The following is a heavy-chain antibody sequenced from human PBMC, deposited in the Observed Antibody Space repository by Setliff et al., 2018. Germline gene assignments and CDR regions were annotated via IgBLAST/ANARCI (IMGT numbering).Heavy chain of an antibody. J-gene: IGHJ6*02. D-gene: IGHD6-19*01. Sequence: SVKVSCKASGDTFSTYALSWVRQAPGQGLEWMGGIIPLLETGKYAQRFQGRVTITADESTTTAYMELSSLRVEDTAIYYCARGKMDVVAVAGKYCVMDVWGQGTTVTVSS. V-gene: IGHV1-69*13. CDR2: IIPLLETG. CDR1: GDTFSTYA. CDR3: ARGKMDVVAVAGKYCVMDV.